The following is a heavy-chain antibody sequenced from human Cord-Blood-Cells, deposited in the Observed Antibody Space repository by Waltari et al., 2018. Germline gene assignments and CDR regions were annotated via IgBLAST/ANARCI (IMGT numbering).Heavy chain of an antibody. CDR3: ARRDGSGSYYYFDY. Sequence: QVQLVQSGAEVKKPGSSVKLSCKASGGTFSSHAISWVRQAPGQGLEWMGGIIPIFGTANYAQKFQGRVTITADESTSTAYMELSSLRSEDTAVYYCARRDGSGSYYYFDYWGQGTLVTVSS. CDR2: IIPIFGTA. D-gene: IGHD3-10*01. CDR1: GGTFSSHA. V-gene: IGHV1-69*01. J-gene: IGHJ4*02.